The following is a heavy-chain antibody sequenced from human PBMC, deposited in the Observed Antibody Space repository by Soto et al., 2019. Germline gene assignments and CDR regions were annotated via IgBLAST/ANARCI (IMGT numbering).Heavy chain of an antibody. Sequence: GGSLRLSCEASGFTFRNYGFHWVRQAPGKGLEWVAVIYYDGSGSAYEDPVKGRFTFSRDISTNTLYLQMNSLRADDTAVYYCVRDDCSGGTCYAGYWGQGTLVTVSS. CDR3: VRDDCSGGTCYAGY. CDR1: GFTFRNYG. V-gene: IGHV3-33*01. D-gene: IGHD2-15*01. CDR2: IYYDGSGS. J-gene: IGHJ4*02.